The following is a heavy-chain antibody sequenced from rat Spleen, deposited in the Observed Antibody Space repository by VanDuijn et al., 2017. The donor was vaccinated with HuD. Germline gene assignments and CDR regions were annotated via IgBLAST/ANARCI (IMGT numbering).Heavy chain of an antibody. CDR3: ARSDGVHYYLPFAD. CDR2: IGYSGRT. Sequence: EVQLQESGPGLVKPSQSLSLTCSVTGHSITSTYRWNWIRKFPGNKLEWMGYIGYSGRTSYNPSLKSRISITRDTSKNQFFLQVNSVTTEDTATYYCARSDGVHYYLPFADWGQGTLVTVSS. V-gene: IGHV3-3*01. CDR1: GHSITSTYR. D-gene: IGHD1-12*02. J-gene: IGHJ3*01.